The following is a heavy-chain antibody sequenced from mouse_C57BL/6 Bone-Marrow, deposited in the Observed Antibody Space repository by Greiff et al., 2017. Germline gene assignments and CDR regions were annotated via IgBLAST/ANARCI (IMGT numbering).Heavy chain of an antibody. Sequence: QVHVKQPGAELVKPGASVKMSCKASGYTFTSYWITWVKQRPGQGLEWIGDIYPTSGRTNYNEKFKSKAIQTVDTSSNTAYMQLRSLTSEDSAVFYCARSGPLGRSFDYWGQGTTLTVSS. V-gene: IGHV1-55*01. CDR3: ARSGPLGRSFDY. CDR2: IYPTSGRT. J-gene: IGHJ2*01. D-gene: IGHD4-1*01. CDR1: GYTFTSYW.